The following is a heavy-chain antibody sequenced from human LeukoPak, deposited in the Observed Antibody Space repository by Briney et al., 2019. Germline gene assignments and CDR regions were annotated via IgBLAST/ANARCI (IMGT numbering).Heavy chain of an antibody. D-gene: IGHD6-13*01. J-gene: IGHJ6*03. CDR2: INPNSGGT. CDR1: GFTFSSYG. CDR3: ARAARFLAAADYYYYYMDV. V-gene: IGHV1-2*06. Sequence: GGSLRLSCAASGFTFSSYGMHWVRQAPGQGLEWMGRINPNSGGTNYAQQFQGRVTMTRDTSISTAYMELSRLRSDDTAVYYCARAARFLAAADYYYYYMDVWGKGTTATVSS.